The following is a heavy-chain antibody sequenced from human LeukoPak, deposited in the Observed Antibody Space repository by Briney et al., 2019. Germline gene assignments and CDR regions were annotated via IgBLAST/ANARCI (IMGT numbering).Heavy chain of an antibody. CDR3: AGVLPAAIFWPKSRSPAEFDY. J-gene: IGHJ4*02. D-gene: IGHD2-2*01. CDR1: GFTFSSYA. CDR2: ISGSGGST. Sequence: GGSLRLSCAASGFTFSSYAMSWVRQAPGKGLEWVSAISGSGGSTYYADSVKGRFTISRDNSKNTLYLQMNSLRAEDTAVYYCAGVLPAAIFWPKSRSPAEFDYWGQGTLVTVSS. V-gene: IGHV3-23*01.